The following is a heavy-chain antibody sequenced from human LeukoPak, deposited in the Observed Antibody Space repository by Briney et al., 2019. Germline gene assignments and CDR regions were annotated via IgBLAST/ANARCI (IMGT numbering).Heavy chain of an antibody. Sequence: GASVKVSCKASGYTFTGYYMHWVRQAPGQGLEWMGWINPNSGGTNYAQKFQGRVTMTRDTSLSTAYMELSRLRSDDTAVYYCARAAAGSHWFDPWGQGTLVTVSS. J-gene: IGHJ5*02. V-gene: IGHV1-2*02. CDR1: GYTFTGYY. CDR2: INPNSGGT. D-gene: IGHD6-13*01. CDR3: ARAAAGSHWFDP.